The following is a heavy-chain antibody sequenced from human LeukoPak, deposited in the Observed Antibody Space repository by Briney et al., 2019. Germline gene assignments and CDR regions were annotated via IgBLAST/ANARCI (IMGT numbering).Heavy chain of an antibody. CDR1: GYTFTGYD. CDR2: INPNSGGT. D-gene: IGHD6-19*01. CDR3: ATDGAVAGTAYPEY. Sequence: GASVKVSRKASGYTFTGYDIHWVRQAPGLGLEWMGWINPNSGGTKYAQKFQGRGTMTRDTSISTAYMELSSLTSDDTALYYCATDGAVAGTAYPEYWGQGTLVTVSS. J-gene: IGHJ4*02. V-gene: IGHV1-2*02.